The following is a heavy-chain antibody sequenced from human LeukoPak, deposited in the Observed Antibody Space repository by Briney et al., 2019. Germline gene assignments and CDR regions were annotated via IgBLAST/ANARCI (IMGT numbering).Heavy chain of an antibody. J-gene: IGHJ3*02. Sequence: ASVKVSCKASGYTFTSFALNWVRQAPGQGLEWMGWINTKTGNPTYAQDFTGRFVFSLDTSVSTAYLQISSLKAEDTAMYYCTRGRMPIYYYDSSGYYYGAFDIWGQGTMVTVSS. V-gene: IGHV7-4-1*02. D-gene: IGHD3-22*01. CDR1: GYTFTSFA. CDR2: INTKTGNP. CDR3: TRGRMPIYYYDSSGYYYGAFDI.